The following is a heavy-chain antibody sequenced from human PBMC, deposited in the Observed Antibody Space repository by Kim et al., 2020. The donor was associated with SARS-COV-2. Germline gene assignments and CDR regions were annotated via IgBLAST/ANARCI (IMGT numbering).Heavy chain of an antibody. J-gene: IGHJ4*02. D-gene: IGHD4-17*01. CDR3: ARAGVSGDSLPLPDY. CDR1: GGSISSYY. V-gene: IGHV4-59*13. Sequence: SETLSLTCTVSGGSISSYYWSWIRQPPGKGLEWIGYIYYSGSTNYNPSLKSRVTISVDTSKNQFSLKLSSVTAADTAVYYCARAGVSGDSLPLPDYWGQGTLVTVSS. CDR2: IYYSGST.